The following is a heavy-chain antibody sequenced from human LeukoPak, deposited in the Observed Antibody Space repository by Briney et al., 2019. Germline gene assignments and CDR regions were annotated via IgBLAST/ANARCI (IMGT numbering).Heavy chain of an antibody. CDR1: GFTFSSYG. D-gene: IGHD6-13*01. Sequence: PGGSLRLSCAASGFTFSSYGMHWVRQAPGKGLEWVAVISYDGSNKYYADSVKGRFTISRDNSKNTLYLQMNSLRAEDTAVYYCAKDIRVRAAGNPLDYWGQGTLVTVSS. J-gene: IGHJ4*02. CDR3: AKDIRVRAAGNPLDY. CDR2: ISYDGSNK. V-gene: IGHV3-30*18.